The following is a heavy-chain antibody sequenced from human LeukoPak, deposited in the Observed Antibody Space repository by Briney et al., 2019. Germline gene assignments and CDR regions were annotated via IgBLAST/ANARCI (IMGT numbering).Heavy chain of an antibody. CDR2: IIPIFGTA. Sequence: SVKVSCKASGGTFSSYAISWVRQAPGQGLEWMGGIIPIFGTANYAQKFQGRVTMTRDTSISTAYMELSRLRSDDTAVYYCARVLALYDFWSGYAPPMDYWGQGTLVTVSS. CDR3: ARVLALYDFWSGYAPPMDY. CDR1: GGTFSSYA. V-gene: IGHV1-69*05. D-gene: IGHD3-3*01. J-gene: IGHJ4*02.